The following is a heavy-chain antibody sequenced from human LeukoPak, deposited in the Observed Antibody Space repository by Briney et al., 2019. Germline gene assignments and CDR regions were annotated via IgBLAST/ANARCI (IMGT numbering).Heavy chain of an antibody. CDR3: ARVPSSGWYGAFDI. V-gene: IGHV4-61*01. CDR1: GGSVSSGSYY. Sequence: SETLSLTCTVSGGSVSSGSYYWSWIRQPPGKGLEWIGYIYYSGSTNYNPSLKSRVTISVDTPKNQFSLKLSSVTAADTAVYYCARVPSSGWYGAFDIWGQGTMVNVSS. J-gene: IGHJ3*02. D-gene: IGHD6-19*01. CDR2: IYYSGST.